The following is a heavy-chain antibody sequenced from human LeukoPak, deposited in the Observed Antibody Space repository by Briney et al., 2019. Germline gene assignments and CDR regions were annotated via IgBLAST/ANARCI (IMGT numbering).Heavy chain of an antibody. CDR1: GFTFSSYA. Sequence: GGSLRLSCAASGFTFSSYAMSWVRQAPGKGLEGGSAISGSGGSTYYAASVKGLFTISSANSKTTLYLQMNSLRAEDTAVYYCAKSRSRGFYYDSSGPLDYWGQGTLVTASS. D-gene: IGHD3-22*01. CDR3: AKSRSRGFYYDSSGPLDY. J-gene: IGHJ4*02. V-gene: IGHV3-23*01. CDR2: ISGSGGST.